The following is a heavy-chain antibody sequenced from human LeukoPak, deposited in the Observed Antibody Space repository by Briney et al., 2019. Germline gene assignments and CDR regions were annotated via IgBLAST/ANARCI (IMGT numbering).Heavy chain of an antibody. J-gene: IGHJ4*02. D-gene: IGHD3-10*01. CDR1: GFTFSSYS. Sequence: GGSLRLSCAASGFTFSSYSMNWVRQAPGKGLEWVSSISSSSSYIYYADSVKGRFTISRDNAKNSLYLQMNSLRAEDTAVYYCTVDGSGSYYFDYWGQGTLVTVSS. CDR3: TVDGSGSYYFDY. CDR2: ISSSSSYI. V-gene: IGHV3-21*01.